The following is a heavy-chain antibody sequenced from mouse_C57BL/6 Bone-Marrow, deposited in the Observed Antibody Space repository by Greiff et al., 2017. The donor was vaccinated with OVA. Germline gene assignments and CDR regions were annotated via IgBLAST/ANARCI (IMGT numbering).Heavy chain of an antibody. CDR2: IYPRSSNT. Sequence: VKLVESGAELARPGASVKLSCKASGYTFTSYGVSWVKQRTGQGLEWIGEIYPRSSNTYYNEKFKGKATLTADKSSSTAYLELRSLTSEDSAVYFCARFYGSSYDWGQGTTLTVSS. V-gene: IGHV1-81*01. J-gene: IGHJ2*01. D-gene: IGHD1-1*01. CDR3: ARFYGSSYD. CDR1: GYTFTSYG.